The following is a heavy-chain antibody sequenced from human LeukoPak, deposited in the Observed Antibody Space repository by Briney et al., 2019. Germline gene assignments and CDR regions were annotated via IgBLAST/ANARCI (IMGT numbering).Heavy chain of an antibody. J-gene: IGHJ4*02. CDR2: ITSGDNT. CDR3: AKVPVYGDQSDY. CDR1: GFTFSSHA. D-gene: IGHD4-17*01. Sequence: GGSLRLSCAASGFTFSSHAMSWVRQAPGRGLEWVSAITSGDNTYYADSMKGRFTISRDNSKNTLYLQVNSLRAEDTAVYYCAKVPVYGDQSDYWGQGTLVTVSS. V-gene: IGHV3-23*01.